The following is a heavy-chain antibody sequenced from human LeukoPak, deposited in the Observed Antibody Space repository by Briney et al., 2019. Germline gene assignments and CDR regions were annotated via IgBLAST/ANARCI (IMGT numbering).Heavy chain of an antibody. CDR3: ARSDSSSWGYYYYYYMDV. CDR1: GGSISSSSYY. D-gene: IGHD6-13*01. V-gene: IGHV4-39*07. J-gene: IGHJ6*03. Sequence: SETLSLTCTVSGGSISSSSYYWGWIRQPPGKGLEWIGSIYYSGSTYYNPSLKSRVTISVDTSKNQFSLKLSSVTAADTAVYYCARSDSSSWGYYYYYYMDVWGKGTTVTVSS. CDR2: IYYSGST.